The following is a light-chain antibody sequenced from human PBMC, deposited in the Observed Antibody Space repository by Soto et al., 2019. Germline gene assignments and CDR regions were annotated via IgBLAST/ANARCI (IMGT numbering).Light chain of an antibody. V-gene: IGLV2-14*01. J-gene: IGLJ2*01. CDR3: SSYTSSSTLQ. CDR1: SSDVGAYNY. Sequence: QPVLTQPASVSGSPGQSITISCTGTSSDVGAYNYVSWYQQHPGKAPKLIIYEVSIRPSGLSNRFSGSKSGNTASLTISGLQAEDEADYYCSSYTSSSTLQFGGGTKLTVL. CDR2: EVS.